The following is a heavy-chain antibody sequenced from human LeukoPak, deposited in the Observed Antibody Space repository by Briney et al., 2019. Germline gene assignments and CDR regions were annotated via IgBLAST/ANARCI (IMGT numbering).Heavy chain of an antibody. J-gene: IGHJ4*02. CDR2: ISGSDGGT. D-gene: IGHD3-22*01. Sequence: GGSLRLSCAVSGITLSNYGMSWVRQAPGKGLEWVAGISGSDGGTNYADSVKGRFTISRDNSKNTLYLQMNSLRAEDTAVYFCAKRGVVIRVILVGFHKEAYYFDSWGQGALVTVSS. CDR3: AKRGVVIRVILVGFHKEAYYFDS. CDR1: GITLSNYG. V-gene: IGHV3-23*01.